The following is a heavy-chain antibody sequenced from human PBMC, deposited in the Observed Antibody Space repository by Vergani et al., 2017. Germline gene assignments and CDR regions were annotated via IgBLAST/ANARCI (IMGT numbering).Heavy chain of an antibody. J-gene: IGHJ1*01. CDR2: ISGSGGST. CDR1: GFTFSSYA. D-gene: IGHD1-26*01. V-gene: IGHV3-23*01. Sequence: EVQLLESGGGLVQPGGSLRLSCAASGFTFSSYAMSWVRQAPGKGLEWVSAISGSGGSTYYADSVKGRFTISSGNSKNTLYLQMNSLRAEDTAVYYCAEGQWGLLGFGEYVQHWGQGTLVTVSS. CDR3: AEGQWGLLGFGEYVQH.